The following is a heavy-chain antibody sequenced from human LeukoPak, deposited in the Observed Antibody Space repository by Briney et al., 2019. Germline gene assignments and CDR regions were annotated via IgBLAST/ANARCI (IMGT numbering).Heavy chain of an antibody. CDR3: ARVGSPHYYYYYYMDV. CDR1: GFTFSSYA. Sequence: PGRSLRLSCAASGFTFSSYAMHWVRQAPGKGLEWVAVISYDGSNKYYADSVKGRFTISRDNSKNTLYLQMNSLRAEDTAVYYCARVGSPHYYYYYYMDVWGKGTTVTVSS. V-gene: IGHV3-30*04. CDR2: ISYDGSNK. J-gene: IGHJ6*03. D-gene: IGHD6-19*01.